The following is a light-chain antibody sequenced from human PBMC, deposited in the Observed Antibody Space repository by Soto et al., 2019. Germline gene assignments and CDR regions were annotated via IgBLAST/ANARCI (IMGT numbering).Light chain of an antibody. CDR3: QQTYTPPRT. V-gene: IGKV1-39*01. CDR1: QRISTY. Sequence: DIQVTQSPSSLSTSVGDRVTITWRASQRISTYLNWYQQKPGKAPNLLIWDASTLQSGVPSRFSGSGSGTDFTLTISSLQVEDSATYYCQQTYTPPRTFGQGTKVDIK. J-gene: IGKJ1*01. CDR2: DAS.